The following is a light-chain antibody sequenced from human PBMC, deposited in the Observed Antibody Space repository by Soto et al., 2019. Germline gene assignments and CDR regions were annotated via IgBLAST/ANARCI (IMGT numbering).Light chain of an antibody. J-gene: IGKJ4*01. Sequence: DIVMTQSPLSLPVTPGEPASISCRSSQSLLHSNGYNYLDWYLQKPGQSPQLLIYATSTLQSGVPSRFSGSGSGTDFTLTISSLQPEDVATYYCQKYNSAPLTFGGGTKVDIK. V-gene: IGKV2-28*01. CDR1: QSLLHSNGYNY. CDR2: ATS. CDR3: QKYNSAPLT.